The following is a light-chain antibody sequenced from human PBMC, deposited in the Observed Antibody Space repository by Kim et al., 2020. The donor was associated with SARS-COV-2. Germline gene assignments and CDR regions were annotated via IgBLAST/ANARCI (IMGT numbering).Light chain of an antibody. Sequence: SPRERATLSCRASQSVSSYLAWYQQKPGQAPRLLIYDASNRATGIPARFSGSGSGTDFTLTISSLEPEDFAVYYCQQRSNWLPLTFGGGTKVDIK. CDR1: QSVSSY. CDR2: DAS. V-gene: IGKV3-11*01. J-gene: IGKJ4*01. CDR3: QQRSNWLPLT.